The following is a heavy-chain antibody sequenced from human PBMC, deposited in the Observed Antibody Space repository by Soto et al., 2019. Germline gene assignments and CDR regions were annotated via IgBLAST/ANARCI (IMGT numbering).Heavy chain of an antibody. J-gene: IGHJ3*02. CDR3: ARAMVVDAMSNAFDI. D-gene: IGHD2-15*01. Sequence: GDSLKISCKGSGYSFTSYWIGWVRQMPGKGLEWLGIIYPGDSDTRYSPSFQGQVTISVDKSITTAYLQWSSLKASDTAMYYCARAMVVDAMSNAFDIWGQGTMVTVSS. CDR2: IYPGDSDT. V-gene: IGHV5-51*01. CDR1: GYSFTSYW.